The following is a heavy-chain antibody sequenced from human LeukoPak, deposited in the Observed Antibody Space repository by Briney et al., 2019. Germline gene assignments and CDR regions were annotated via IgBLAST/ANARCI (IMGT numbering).Heavy chain of an antibody. V-gene: IGHV4-4*09. CDR2: ISDSGVT. Sequence: SETLSLTCTVSGHSVSSGYWTWIRQSPGEGLEWIGYISDSGVTDYNPSLKSRLTISVDSTNNTFSLNLHSVTAADTAVYYCAGRGHRYSRDWGQGILVTVSS. CDR1: GHSVSSGY. D-gene: IGHD2-15*01. CDR3: AGRGHRYSRD. J-gene: IGHJ1*01.